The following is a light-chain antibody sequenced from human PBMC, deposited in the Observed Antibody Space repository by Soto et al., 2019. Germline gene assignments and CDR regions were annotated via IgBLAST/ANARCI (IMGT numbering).Light chain of an antibody. CDR3: QSYDSSLSGYV. Sequence: QSVLTQPPSVSGAPGRRVTISCTGSSSNIGAGYDVHWYQQLPGTAPKLLIYDNFNRPSGVPERFSGSKSGTSASMAITGLQAEDEADYYCQSYDSSLSGYVFGAGTKVTVL. J-gene: IGLJ1*01. V-gene: IGLV1-40*01. CDR1: SSNIGAGYD. CDR2: DNF.